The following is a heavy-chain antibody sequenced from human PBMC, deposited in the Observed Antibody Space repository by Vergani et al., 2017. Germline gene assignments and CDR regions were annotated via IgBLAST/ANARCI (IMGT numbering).Heavy chain of an antibody. CDR3: ARSSMVRGVLGG. D-gene: IGHD3-10*01. CDR1: GFTFSSYE. CDR2: ISSSGSTI. Sequence: EVQLVESGGGLVQPGGSLRLSCAASGFTFSSYEMNWVRQAPGKGLEWVSYISSSGSTIYYADSVKGRFTISRDNAKNSLYLQMNSLRAEDTAVYYFARSSMVRGVLGGWGQGTLVTVSS. V-gene: IGHV3-48*03. J-gene: IGHJ4*02.